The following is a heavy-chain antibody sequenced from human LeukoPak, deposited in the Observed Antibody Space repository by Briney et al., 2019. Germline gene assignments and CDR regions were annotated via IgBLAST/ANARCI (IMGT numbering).Heavy chain of an antibody. CDR3: ARDRYYDSSGYYFDY. D-gene: IGHD3-22*01. Sequence: PGGSLRLSCAASGFTFSCYSMNWVRQAPGKGLEWVSSISSSSSYIYYADSVKGRFTISRDNAKNSLYLQMNSLRAEDTAVYYCARDRYYDSSGYYFDYWGQGTLVTVSS. V-gene: IGHV3-21*01. J-gene: IGHJ4*02. CDR1: GFTFSCYS. CDR2: ISSSSSYI.